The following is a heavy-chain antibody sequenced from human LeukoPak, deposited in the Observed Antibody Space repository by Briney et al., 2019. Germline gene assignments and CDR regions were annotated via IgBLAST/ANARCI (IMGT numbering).Heavy chain of an antibody. CDR3: ARAPEIRIAAAALNWFDP. J-gene: IGHJ5*02. D-gene: IGHD6-13*01. V-gene: IGHV1-2*02. CDR1: GYTFTGYY. Sequence: ASVKVSCKASGYTFTGYYMHWVRQAPGQGLEWMGWINPNSGGTNYAQKFQGRVTMTRDTSISTAYMELSRLRSDDTAVYYCARAPEIRIAAAALNWFDPWGQGTLVTVSS. CDR2: INPNSGGT.